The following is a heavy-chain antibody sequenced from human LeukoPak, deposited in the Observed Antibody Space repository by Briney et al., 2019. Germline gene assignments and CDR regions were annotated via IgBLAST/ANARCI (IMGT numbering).Heavy chain of an antibody. CDR2: VHYSGST. V-gene: IGHV4-59*08. CDR1: GVSIFSYY. Sequence: PSETLSLTCSVSGVSIFSYYWNWIRQPPGKGLEWIGYVHYSGSTNYNPSLKSRVTISVDTSKSQFSLKSSSATAADTAVYYCATGRSIRYFDYWGQGTLLTVSS. CDR3: ATGRSIRYFDY. J-gene: IGHJ4*02. D-gene: IGHD3-9*01.